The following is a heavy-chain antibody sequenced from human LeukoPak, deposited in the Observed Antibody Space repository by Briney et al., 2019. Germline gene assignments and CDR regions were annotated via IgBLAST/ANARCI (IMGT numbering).Heavy chain of an antibody. J-gene: IGHJ4*02. CDR1: GGSISSSTYW. D-gene: IGHD3-10*01. CDR2: IYYSGST. V-gene: IGHV4-39*01. CDR3: ARQYGSGFWFFDN. Sequence: SKTLSLTCSVSGGSISSSTYWWAWIRQPPGKGLEWIGSIYYSGSTHYNPSLKSRVTISVDTSNNQFSLKLTSVTAADTAVYYCARQYGSGFWFFDNWGQGTLVTVSP.